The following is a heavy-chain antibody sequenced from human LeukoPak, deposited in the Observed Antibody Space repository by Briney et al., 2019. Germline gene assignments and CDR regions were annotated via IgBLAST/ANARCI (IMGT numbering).Heavy chain of an antibody. D-gene: IGHD6-25*01. CDR1: GFTFSSYG. V-gene: IGHV3-7*04. CDR2: IKQDGSEI. CDR3: ARVAAAATGAFDI. J-gene: IGHJ3*02. Sequence: GGSLRLSCAASGFTFSSYGMHWVRQAPGKGLEWVASIKQDGSEIQSVDSLKGRFTISRDNAKNSLHLQMNSLRVEDTAVYYCARVAAAATGAFDIWGQGTMVTVSS.